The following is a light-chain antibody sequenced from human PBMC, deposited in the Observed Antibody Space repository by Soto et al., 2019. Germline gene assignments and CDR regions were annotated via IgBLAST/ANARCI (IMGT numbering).Light chain of an antibody. Sequence: DIQMTQSPSSLSASVGDRVTITCRASQGISIYLAWYQQKPGKVPKLLIYAASTLQSGVPSRFSGSGSGTDFTLTISSLQPADVATYYCRKYNSAPHTFGQGTKLEIK. V-gene: IGKV1-27*01. CDR3: RKYNSAPHT. CDR2: AAS. CDR1: QGISIY. J-gene: IGKJ2*01.